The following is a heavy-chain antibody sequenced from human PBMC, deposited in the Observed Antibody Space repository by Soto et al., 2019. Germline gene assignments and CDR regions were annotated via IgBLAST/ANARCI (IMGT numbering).Heavy chain of an antibody. CDR1: GFTFSSYG. D-gene: IGHD2-8*02. CDR3: ARDRDIVQVPDI. J-gene: IGHJ3*02. V-gene: IGHV3-49*04. CDR2: IKSKAKGGTT. Sequence: GGSLRLSCAASGFTFSSYGMHWVRQAPGKGLEWVGFIKSKAKGGTTEFAASVKGRFTISRDDSKNIAYLQMNSLKTEDTAVYYCARDRDIVQVPDIWGQGTMVTVSS.